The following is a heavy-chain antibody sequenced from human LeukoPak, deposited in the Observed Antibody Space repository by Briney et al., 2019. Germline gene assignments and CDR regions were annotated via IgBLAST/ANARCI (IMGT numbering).Heavy chain of an antibody. CDR1: GFSFAYYA. Sequence: GGSLRLSCAASGFSFAYYAMHWVREAPGKGLEWVSLITANGGSTYYVDSVKGRFTSSRDNSKNSLSLQMNSLSTDDTALYYCAKDIEAGTAGFSFDYWGQGTLVAVSS. J-gene: IGHJ4*02. V-gene: IGHV3-43*02. D-gene: IGHD2-21*02. CDR3: AKDIEAGTAGFSFDY. CDR2: ITANGGST.